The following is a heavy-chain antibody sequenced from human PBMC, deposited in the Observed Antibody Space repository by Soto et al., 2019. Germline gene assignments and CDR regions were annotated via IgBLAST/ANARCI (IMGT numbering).Heavy chain of an antibody. V-gene: IGHV1-18*01. Sequence: QVQLVQSGAEVKKPGASVKVSCKASGYTFTSYGISWVRQAPGQGLEGLGWISAYNGNTNYAPKFRGRVTMTTATSTSTAYMELRGLRSDATAVSYCARAGSGWYWDFDYWGQGTLVTVSS. CDR2: ISAYNGNT. CDR3: ARAGSGWYWDFDY. D-gene: IGHD6-19*01. CDR1: GYTFTSYG. J-gene: IGHJ4*02.